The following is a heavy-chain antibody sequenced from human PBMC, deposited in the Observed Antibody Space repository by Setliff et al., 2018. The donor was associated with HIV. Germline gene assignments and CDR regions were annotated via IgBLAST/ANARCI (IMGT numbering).Heavy chain of an antibody. Sequence: GGSLRLSCAASGFTFSNAWMSWVRQAPGKGLEWVGRIKSKTDGGTTDYAAPVKGRCTISRDESKYTLYLQMNSLKTEDTAVYYCTTQTLITIFGVAEGFDYWGQGTLVTVSS. D-gene: IGHD3-3*01. CDR3: TTQTLITIFGVAEGFDY. J-gene: IGHJ4*02. CDR1: GFTFSNAW. CDR2: IKSKTDGGTT. V-gene: IGHV3-15*01.